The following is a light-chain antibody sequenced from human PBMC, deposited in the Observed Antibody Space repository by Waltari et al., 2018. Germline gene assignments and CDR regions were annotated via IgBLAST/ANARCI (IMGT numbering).Light chain of an antibody. J-gene: IGLJ3*02. Sequence: SSGLTQDPAVSVALGQTVRITCQGDCLRTYFATWYQQTPGQAPLLVIYGKNNRPSGIPDRFSGSRSEDTTSLTITGAQAEDEADYFCSSRDSSGNHGLFGGGTKLTVL. CDR3: SSRDSSGNHGL. CDR2: GKN. CDR1: CLRTYF. V-gene: IGLV3-19*01.